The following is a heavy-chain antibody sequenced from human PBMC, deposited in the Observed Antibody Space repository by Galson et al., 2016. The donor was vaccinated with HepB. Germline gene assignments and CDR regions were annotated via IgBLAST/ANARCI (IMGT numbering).Heavy chain of an antibody. CDR3: VRGHRWEIFTGY. J-gene: IGHJ4*02. CDR1: GFKFSTYG. V-gene: IGHV3-33*01. CDR2: IWYDGGTT. Sequence: SLRLSCAASGFKFSTYGMHWVRQAPGKGLEWVAVIWYDGGTTYYADSVKGRFTIARDNSKNTLYLQMNSLRAEDTAVYYCVRGHRWEIFTGYGGQGTLVTVSS. D-gene: IGHD3-10*01.